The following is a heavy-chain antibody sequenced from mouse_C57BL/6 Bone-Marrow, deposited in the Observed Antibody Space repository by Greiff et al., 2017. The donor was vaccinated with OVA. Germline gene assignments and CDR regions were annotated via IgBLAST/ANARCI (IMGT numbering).Heavy chain of an antibody. CDR3: ARATVASYWYFDV. V-gene: IGHV5-15*01. CDR2: ISNLAYSI. D-gene: IGHD1-1*01. Sequence: EVHLVESGGGLVQPGGSLKLSCAASGFTFSDYGMAWVRQAPRKGPEWVAFISNLAYSIYYADTVTGRFTISRENAKNTLYLEMSSLRSEDTAMYYCARATVASYWYFDVWGTGTTVTVSS. J-gene: IGHJ1*03. CDR1: GFTFSDYG.